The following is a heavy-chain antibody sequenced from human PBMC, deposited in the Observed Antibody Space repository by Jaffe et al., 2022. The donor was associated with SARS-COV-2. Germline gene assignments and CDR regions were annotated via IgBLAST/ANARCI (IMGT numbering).Heavy chain of an antibody. CDR2: ISYDGSNK. V-gene: IGHV3-30*18. J-gene: IGHJ4*02. CDR3: AKMGGPEDY. CDR1: GFTFSSYG. Sequence: QVQLVESGGGVVQPGRSLRLSCAASGFTFSSYGMHWVRQAPGKGLEWVAVISYDGSNKYYADSVKGRFTISRDNSKNTLYLQMNSLRAEDTAVYYCAKMGGPEDYWGQGTLVTVSS. D-gene: IGHD6-25*01.